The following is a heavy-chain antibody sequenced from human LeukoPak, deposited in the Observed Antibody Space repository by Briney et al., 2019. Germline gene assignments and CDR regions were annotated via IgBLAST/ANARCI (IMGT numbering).Heavy chain of an antibody. CDR1: GGSISSYY. V-gene: IGHV4-59*01. CDR3: ARAVAAAGDFDY. D-gene: IGHD6-13*01. CDR2: IYYSGTT. J-gene: IGHJ4*02. Sequence: SETLSLTCTVSGGSISSYYWSWIRQPPGKGLEWIGYIYYSGTTNYNPSLKSRVTISVDTSKNQFSLKLSSVTAADTAVYYCARAVAAAGDFDYWGQGTLVTVSS.